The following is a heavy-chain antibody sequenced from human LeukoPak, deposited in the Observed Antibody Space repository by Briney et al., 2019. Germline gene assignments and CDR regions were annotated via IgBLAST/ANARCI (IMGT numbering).Heavy chain of an antibody. J-gene: IGHJ4*02. CDR1: GFTVSTNY. Sequence: GGSLRLSCAVSGFTVSTNYMSWVRQAPGKGLEWVSIIYADGRTFYAASVKGRFTISRDDSQNTLSLQMNGLRAEDSAVYYCTRVVGGTASIGYCDYWGQGTLVTVSS. V-gene: IGHV3-66*01. CDR2: IYADGRT. D-gene: IGHD2-21*01. CDR3: TRVVGGTASIGYCDY.